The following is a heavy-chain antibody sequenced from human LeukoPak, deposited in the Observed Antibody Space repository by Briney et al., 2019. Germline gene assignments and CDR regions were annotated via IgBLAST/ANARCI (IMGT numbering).Heavy chain of an antibody. D-gene: IGHD5-24*01. J-gene: IGHJ4*02. CDR2: ISGSGGST. V-gene: IGHV3-23*01. CDR3: ANGRDGYNFDY. Sequence: GGSLRLSCAASGFTFSSYAMSGVRQAPGKGLEWVSAISGSGGSTYYTDSVKGRFTISRDNSKNTLYLQMNSLRAEDTAVYYCANGRDGYNFDYWGQGTLVTVSS. CDR1: GFTFSSYA.